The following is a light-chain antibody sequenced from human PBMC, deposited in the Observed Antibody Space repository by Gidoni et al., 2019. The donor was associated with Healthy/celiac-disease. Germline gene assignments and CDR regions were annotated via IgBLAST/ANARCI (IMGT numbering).Light chain of an antibody. CDR2: AAP. CDR1: QSISSY. Sequence: DIQMTQSPSSLSASVADRVTITCRASQSISSYLNWYQQKPGKAPKLLIYAAPSLQSGVPSRLRGSGAGTDFTLTISSRQPEDVATYYCQQSYSIPLTFGGGTKVEIK. V-gene: IGKV1-39*01. J-gene: IGKJ4*01. CDR3: QQSYSIPLT.